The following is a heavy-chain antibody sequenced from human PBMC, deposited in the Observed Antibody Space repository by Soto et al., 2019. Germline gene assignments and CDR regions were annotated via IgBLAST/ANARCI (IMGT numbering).Heavy chain of an antibody. V-gene: IGHV3-21*01. Sequence: EVQLVESGGGLVKPGGSLRLSCAASGITFSSYSMNWVRQAPGKGLEWVSSISSTGTYIDYEDSVKGRFTIPRDNAKNTLFLQKDSLRAEDAALYYCTRETNASGSSSQAFELWRRGTIVNVSS. J-gene: IGHJ3*01. CDR2: ISSTGTYI. CDR1: GITFSSYS. D-gene: IGHD6-6*01. CDR3: TRETNASGSSSQAFEL.